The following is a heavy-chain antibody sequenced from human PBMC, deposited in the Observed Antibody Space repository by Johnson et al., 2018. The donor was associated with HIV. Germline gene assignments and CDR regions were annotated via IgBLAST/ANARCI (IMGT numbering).Heavy chain of an antibody. CDR2: ISYDGSYQ. CDR3: AREVDAFDM. J-gene: IGHJ3*02. Sequence: QVRLVESGGGVVQPGGSLRLSCAASGFTFSSYGMHWVRQAPGKGLEWVAVISYDGSYQYYADSAKGRFTISRDNAKNTLYLQMNSLRAEDTAVYYCAREVDAFDMWGQGTMVTVSS. V-gene: IGHV3-30*19. CDR1: GFTFSSYG.